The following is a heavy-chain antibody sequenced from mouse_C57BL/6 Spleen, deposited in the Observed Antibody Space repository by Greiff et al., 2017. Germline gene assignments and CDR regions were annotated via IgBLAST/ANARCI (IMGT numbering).Heavy chain of an antibody. CDR2: IHPNSGST. D-gene: IGHD1-1*01. J-gene: IGHJ1*03. V-gene: IGHV1-64*01. CDR1: GYTFTSYW. CDR3: ARWGTTVVARYFDV. Sequence: VQLQQPGAELVKPGASVKLSCKASGYTFTSYWMHWVKQRPGQGLEWIGMIHPNSGSTNYNEKFKSKATLTVDKSSSTAYMQLSSLTSEDSAGYYCARWGTTVVARYFDVWGTGTTVTVSS.